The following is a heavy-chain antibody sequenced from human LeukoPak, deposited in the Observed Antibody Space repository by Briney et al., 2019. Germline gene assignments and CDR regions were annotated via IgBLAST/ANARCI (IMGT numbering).Heavy chain of an antibody. D-gene: IGHD3-10*02. J-gene: IGHJ4*02. Sequence: GGSLRLSCSGSGFRFGGYALSWVRQAPGKGLEWVGFIRSKALYGTSEYAASVEGRFTISRDDSNNIVYLQMNSLKTGDTAVYFCVRESVRDYYFDFWGQGTLVTVSS. CDR2: IRSKALYGTS. V-gene: IGHV3-49*04. CDR1: GFRFGGYA. CDR3: VRESVRDYYFDF.